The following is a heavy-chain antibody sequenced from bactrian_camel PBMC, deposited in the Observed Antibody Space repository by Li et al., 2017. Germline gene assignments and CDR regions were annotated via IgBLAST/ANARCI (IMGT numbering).Heavy chain of an antibody. CDR3: ATGEGFDCSGAYCSLHY. Sequence: EVQLVESGGGSVQAGGSLRLSCAASGNIVSRVCMGWFRQAPGKGLEWVSSINSDGSNTNYADSVKGRFTISRDNAKNTVYLQMNSLKSEDTALYFCATGEGFDCSGAYCSLHYWGQGTQVTVS. CDR2: INSDGSNT. CDR1: GNIVSRVC. V-gene: IGHV3S40*01. D-gene: IGHD3*01. J-gene: IGHJ4*01.